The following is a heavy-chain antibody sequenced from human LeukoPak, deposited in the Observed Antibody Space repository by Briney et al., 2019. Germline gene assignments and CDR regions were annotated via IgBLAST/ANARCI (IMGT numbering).Heavy chain of an antibody. V-gene: IGHV3-11*01. Sequence: GESLRLSCAASGFTFSDHYMIWLRQAPGKGLEAISYISHNGETKYYADSVKGRLSISRDNAKSSLYLQMNSLRVEDTAVYYCARDRHGYFDYWGQGTLVTVSS. D-gene: IGHD6-13*01. CDR1: GFTFSDHY. CDR3: ARDRHGYFDY. CDR2: ISHNGETK. J-gene: IGHJ4*02.